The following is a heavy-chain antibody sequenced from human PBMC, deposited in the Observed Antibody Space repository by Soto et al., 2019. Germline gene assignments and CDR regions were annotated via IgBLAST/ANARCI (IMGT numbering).Heavy chain of an antibody. V-gene: IGHV4-34*01. J-gene: IGHJ6*02. Sequence: SETLSLTCAVYGGSFSGYYWSWIRQPPGKGLEWIGEINHSGSTNYNPSLKSRVTISVDTSKNQFSLKLSSVTAADTAVYYCARDFAYYYDSSGQRSLIDYGMDVWGQGTTVTVSS. CDR2: INHSGST. CDR3: ARDFAYYYDSSGQRSLIDYGMDV. CDR1: GGSFSGYY. D-gene: IGHD3-22*01.